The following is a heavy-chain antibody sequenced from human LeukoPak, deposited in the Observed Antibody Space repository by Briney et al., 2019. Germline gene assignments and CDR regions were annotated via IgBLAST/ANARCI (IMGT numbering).Heavy chain of an antibody. Sequence: GGSLRLSCAASGFTFSDYYMSLIRQAPGKGLEWVSYISSSGSTIYYADSVKGRFTISRDNAKNSLYLQMNSLRAEDTAVYYCARDPPTTYDFWSGYSRFDYWGQGTLVTVSS. CDR3: ARDPPTTYDFWSGYSRFDY. CDR1: GFTFSDYY. CDR2: ISSSGSTI. D-gene: IGHD3-3*01. J-gene: IGHJ4*02. V-gene: IGHV3-11*04.